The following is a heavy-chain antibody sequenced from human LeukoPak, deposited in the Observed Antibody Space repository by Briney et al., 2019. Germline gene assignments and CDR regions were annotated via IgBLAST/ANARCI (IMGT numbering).Heavy chain of an antibody. D-gene: IGHD6-19*01. J-gene: IGHJ3*02. CDR2: IYYSGST. Sequence: SETLSLTCTVSGGSISSGDYYWSWIRQPPGKGLGWFGYIYYSGSTYYNPSLKSRVTISVNTSKNQFSLKLSSVTAADTAVYNCARARWQWLAHAFDIWGQGPMVTVSS. CDR3: ARARWQWLAHAFDI. CDR1: GGSISSGDYY. V-gene: IGHV4-30-4*08.